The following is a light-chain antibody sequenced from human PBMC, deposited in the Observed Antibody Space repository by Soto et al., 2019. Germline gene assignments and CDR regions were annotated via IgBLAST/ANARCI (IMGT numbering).Light chain of an antibody. CDR1: SSDVGGYNY. V-gene: IGLV2-11*01. CDR2: DVT. J-gene: IGLJ1*01. Sequence: QSVLTQPRSVSGSPGQSVTVSCTGTSSDVGGYNYVSWYRQYPGEAPKLLIYDVTERLSGVPDRFSGSKSGNTAPLTISGLQAEDEADYYCCSYAGGHIHYIFGTGTKVTVL. CDR3: CSYAGGHIHYI.